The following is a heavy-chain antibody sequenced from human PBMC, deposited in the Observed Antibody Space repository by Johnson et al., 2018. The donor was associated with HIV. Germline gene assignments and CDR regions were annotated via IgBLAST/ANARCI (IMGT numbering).Heavy chain of an antibody. V-gene: IGHV3-23*04. Sequence: VQLVESGGGLVQPGGSLRLSCAASGFTFSSYAMSLVRQAPGKGLEWVSAISGSGGSTYYADSVKGRFTISRDNSQNTLYLQMNSLRAEDTAVYYCAKERLYVRSGKSANLADDAFDIWGQGTMVTVSS. J-gene: IGHJ3*02. D-gene: IGHD3-22*01. CDR1: GFTFSSYA. CDR3: AKERLYVRSGKSANLADDAFDI. CDR2: ISGSGGST.